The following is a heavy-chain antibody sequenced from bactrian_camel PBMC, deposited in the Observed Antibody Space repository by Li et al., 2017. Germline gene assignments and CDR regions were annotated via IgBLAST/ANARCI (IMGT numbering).Heavy chain of an antibody. CDR3: AAGPWYTDEYKY. CDR1: GYGVSKCG. D-gene: IGHD6*01. CDR2: ISTGGGNSL. Sequence: QVQLVESGGGSVQAGGSLKLSCAASGYGVSKCGMGWYRQAPGEEREGVAAISTGGGNSLHYCDSVKGRFTISQDYAKNTVYLQMISLESEDTALYYCAAGPWYTDEYKYWGQGTVVTVSS. J-gene: IGHJ4*01. V-gene: IGHV3S53*01.